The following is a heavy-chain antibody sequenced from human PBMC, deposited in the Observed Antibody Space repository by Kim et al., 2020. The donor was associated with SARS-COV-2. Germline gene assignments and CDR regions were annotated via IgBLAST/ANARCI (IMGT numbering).Heavy chain of an antibody. V-gene: IGHV4-39*07. J-gene: IGHJ4*02. D-gene: IGHD3-10*01. CDR3: ARPTGTYGSGIDY. CDR2: IYYSGST. CDR1: GGSISSSSYY. Sequence: SETLSLTCTVSGGSISSSSYYWGWIRQPPGKGLEWIGSIYYSGSTYYNPSLKSRVTISVDTSKNQFSLKLSSVTAADTAVYYCARPTGTYGSGIDYWGQGTLVTVSS.